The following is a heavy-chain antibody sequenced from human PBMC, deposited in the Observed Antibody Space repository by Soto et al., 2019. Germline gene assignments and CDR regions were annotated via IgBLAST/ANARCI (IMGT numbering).Heavy chain of an antibody. CDR3: VKDSNRFVLRDFSYYGMDV. Sequence: QVQVVESGGGVVQPGKSLRLSCAASGFSLSSFGVHCVRQAPGKGLEWVALISFDGTDKYYGDSVKGRFTISRAISGNTVDLQMDGLSAEDTAVYYCVKDSNRFVLRDFSYYGMDVWGQGTAVNVAS. CDR2: ISFDGTDK. D-gene: IGHD2-15*01. V-gene: IGHV3-30*18. J-gene: IGHJ6*02. CDR1: GFSLSSFG.